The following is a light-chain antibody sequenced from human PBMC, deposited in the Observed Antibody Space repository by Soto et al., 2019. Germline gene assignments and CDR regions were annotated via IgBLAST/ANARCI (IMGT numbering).Light chain of an antibody. CDR2: EVT. Sequence: QSALTQPACVSGSPGQSFTISCTGTSNDVGVYNYVSWYQQHPGKAPKLMIYEVTNRPSGVSNRFSGSKSGNTASLTISGLQPEDEADYYCSSYTIINTWVFGGGTKLTVL. J-gene: IGLJ3*02. V-gene: IGLV2-14*01. CDR3: SSYTIINTWV. CDR1: SNDVGVYNY.